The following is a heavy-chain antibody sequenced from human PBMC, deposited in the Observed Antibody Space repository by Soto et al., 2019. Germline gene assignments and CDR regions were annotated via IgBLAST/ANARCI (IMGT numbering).Heavy chain of an antibody. D-gene: IGHD2-21*01. J-gene: IGHJ4*02. CDR1: GYTFTSYG. Sequence: QVQLVQSGAEVKKPGASVKVSCKASGYTFTSYGISWVRQAPGQGLEWMGWISAYNGNTNYAQKLQGRVTMTTDTSKNPSYIEVRGLGSYDNARYYCAGEGGECYHSDYWGQGTLVTVSS. CDR2: ISAYNGNT. V-gene: IGHV1-18*04. CDR3: AGEGGECYHSDY.